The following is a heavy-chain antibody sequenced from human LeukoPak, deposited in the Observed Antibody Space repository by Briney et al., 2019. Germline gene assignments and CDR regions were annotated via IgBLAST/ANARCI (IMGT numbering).Heavy chain of an antibody. CDR2: ISYDGSNK. D-gene: IGHD3-22*01. CDR3: AKRYFYDSSRGAFDV. Sequence: GGSLRLSCAASGFTFSSYGMHWVRQAPGKGLEWVAVISYDGSNKYYADSVKGRFTISRDNSKNTLYLQMNSLRAGDTAVYYCAKRYFYDSSRGAFDVWGQGTMVTVSS. J-gene: IGHJ3*01. V-gene: IGHV3-30*18. CDR1: GFTFSSYG.